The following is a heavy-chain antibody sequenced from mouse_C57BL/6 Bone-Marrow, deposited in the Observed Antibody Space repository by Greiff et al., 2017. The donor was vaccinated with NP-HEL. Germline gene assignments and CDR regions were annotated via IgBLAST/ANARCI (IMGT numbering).Heavy chain of an antibody. CDR3: ARHPSD. Sequence: EVMLVESGGDLVKPGGSLKLSCAASGFTFSSYGMSWVRHTPDKRLEWVATISSGGSYTYYPDSVKGRFTISRDNAKNTLYLRMSSLKSEDTAMYYCARHPSDWGQGTLVTVSA. D-gene: IGHD6-1*01. V-gene: IGHV5-6*01. CDR1: GFTFSSYG. J-gene: IGHJ3*01. CDR2: ISSGGSYT.